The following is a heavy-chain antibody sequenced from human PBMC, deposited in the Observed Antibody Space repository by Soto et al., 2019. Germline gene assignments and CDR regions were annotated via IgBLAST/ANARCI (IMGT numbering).Heavy chain of an antibody. V-gene: IGHV3-23*01. Sequence: GWSQRLSFAAGEFTFSSYGMKWVRQAPGKGLEWVSLIGESGTPTYYADSVKGRFTISRDNSGNTLFLEMYSLRAEDTAVYYCARYIPGVRYYGMDVWGQGTTVTVSS. CDR2: IGESGTPT. CDR3: ARYIPGVRYYGMDV. J-gene: IGHJ6*02. CDR1: EFTFSSYG. D-gene: IGHD2-2*01.